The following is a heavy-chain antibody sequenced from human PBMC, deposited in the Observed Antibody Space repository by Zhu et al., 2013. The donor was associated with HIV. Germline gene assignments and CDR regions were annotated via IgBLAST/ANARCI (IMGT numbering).Heavy chain of an antibody. Sequence: EVQLVESGGGLVQPGRSLRLSCAASGFTFDDYAMHWVRQAPGKGLEWVSGISWNSGSIGYADSVKGRFTISRDNAKNSLYLQMNSLRAEDTALYYCAKANYDFWSGYWKGVVYYFDYWAREPWSPSP. V-gene: IGHV3-9*01. CDR2: ISWNSGSI. CDR1: GFTFDDYA. D-gene: IGHD3-3*01. J-gene: IGHJ4*02. CDR3: AKANYDFWSGYWKGVVYYFDY.